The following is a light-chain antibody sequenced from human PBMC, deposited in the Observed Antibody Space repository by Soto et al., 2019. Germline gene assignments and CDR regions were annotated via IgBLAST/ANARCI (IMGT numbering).Light chain of an antibody. CDR1: QSISSY. Sequence: DIQMTQSPSSLSASVGDRVTSTCRASQSISSYLNWYQQKPGKAPKLLIYAASSFLGGVPSRFSGSRSGPDFTLTISSLQPEDFATYYCQQSYSSPPTFGQGTKVDIK. J-gene: IGKJ1*01. CDR2: AAS. V-gene: IGKV1-39*01. CDR3: QQSYSSPPT.